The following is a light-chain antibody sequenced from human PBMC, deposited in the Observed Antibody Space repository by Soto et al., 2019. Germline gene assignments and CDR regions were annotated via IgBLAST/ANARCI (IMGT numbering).Light chain of an antibody. V-gene: IGKV3-11*01. CDR3: QRRSNWPLT. Sequence: EIVLTQSPGTLSLSPGERATLSCRASQSVSSYLAWYQQKPGQAPRLLIYDASSRATGIPARFSGSGSGTDFTLTISSLEPEDFAIYYCQRRSNWPLTFGGGTKVEIK. CDR2: DAS. J-gene: IGKJ4*01. CDR1: QSVSSY.